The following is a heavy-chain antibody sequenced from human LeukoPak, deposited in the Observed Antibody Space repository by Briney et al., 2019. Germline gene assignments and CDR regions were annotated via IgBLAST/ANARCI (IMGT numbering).Heavy chain of an antibody. CDR1: GGSVGSGSYY. J-gene: IGHJ4*02. V-gene: IGHV4-61*01. Sequence: SETLSLTCTVSGGSVGSGSYYWSWIRQPPGKGLEWIGFFYYSGSTNYNPSLKSRVSISVDTSKNQFSLKLSSVTAADTAVYYCARELVGLGYFDYWGQGTLVTVSS. CDR2: FYYSGST. CDR3: ARELVGLGYFDY. D-gene: IGHD1-26*01.